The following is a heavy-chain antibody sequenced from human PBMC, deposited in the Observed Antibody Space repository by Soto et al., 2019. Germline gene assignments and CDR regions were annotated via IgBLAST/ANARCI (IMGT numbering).Heavy chain of an antibody. Sequence: GASVKVSCKASGGTFSSYAISWVRQAPGQGLEWMGGIIPIFGTANYAQKFQGRVTITADKSTSTAYMELSSLRSEDTAVYYCARAPYCSGGSCYEDYWGQGTLVTVSS. V-gene: IGHV1-69*06. J-gene: IGHJ4*02. CDR3: ARAPYCSGGSCYEDY. D-gene: IGHD2-15*01. CDR2: IIPIFGTA. CDR1: GGTFSSYA.